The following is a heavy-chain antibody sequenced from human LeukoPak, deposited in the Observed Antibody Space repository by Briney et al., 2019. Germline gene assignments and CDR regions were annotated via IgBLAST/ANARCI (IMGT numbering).Heavy chain of an antibody. V-gene: IGHV3-74*01. CDR2: INPGGSSI. CDR3: ARSNQADDY. D-gene: IGHD1-14*01. CDR1: GFTFSSYW. J-gene: IGHJ4*02. Sequence: GGSLRFSCAAPGFTFSSYWMHWVRQVPGKGLVWVARINPGGSSITYADSVKGRFTISRDNAKNTLYLQMDSLSVEDTGVYYCARSNQADDYWGQGTLVSISS.